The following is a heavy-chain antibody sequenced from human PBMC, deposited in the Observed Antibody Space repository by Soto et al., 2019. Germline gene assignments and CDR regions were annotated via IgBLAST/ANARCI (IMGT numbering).Heavy chain of an antibody. CDR3: ASKFGELLADAFDI. CDR1: NASISSRKW. D-gene: IGHD3-10*01. CDR2: IYHSGSI. Sequence: QVHLQESGPGLVKPSGTLSLTCTVSNASISSRKWWTWVRQTPGKGLEGIGEIYHSGSINHNPSLKSRVTMSVDKSKNQFSLKMTSVTAADTGVYYCASKFGELLADAFDIWGQGTVVTVSS. J-gene: IGHJ3*02. V-gene: IGHV4-4*02.